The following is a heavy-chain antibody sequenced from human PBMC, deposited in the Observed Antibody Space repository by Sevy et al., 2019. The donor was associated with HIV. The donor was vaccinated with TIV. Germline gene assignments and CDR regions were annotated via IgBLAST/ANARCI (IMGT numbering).Heavy chain of an antibody. CDR3: ARVLTYSSSSDAFDI. V-gene: IGHV4-59*13. Sequence: SETLSLTCTVSGGSISSYYWSWIRQPPGKGLEWIGYIYYSGSTNYNPSLKSRVTISVDTSKNQFSLKLSSVTAADTAVYYCARVLTYSSSSDAFDIWGQGTMVTVSS. D-gene: IGHD6-13*01. CDR2: IYYSGST. J-gene: IGHJ3*02. CDR1: GGSISSYY.